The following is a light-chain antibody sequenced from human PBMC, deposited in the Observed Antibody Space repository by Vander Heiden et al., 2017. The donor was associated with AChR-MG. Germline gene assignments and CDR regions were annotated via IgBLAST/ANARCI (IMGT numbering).Light chain of an antibody. CDR2: AAS. J-gene: IGKJ3*01. CDR3: QQSYSTPHT. V-gene: IGKV1-39*01. Sequence: IQKMQSPSSLSASVGDRVTITCRASQSISSHLNCYHQKPGKGPKILIYAASSLQRGVPSRVSGSGSGTDFTLNISRLQPEDFATYYCQQSYSTPHTFGPGTKVDIK. CDR1: QSISSH.